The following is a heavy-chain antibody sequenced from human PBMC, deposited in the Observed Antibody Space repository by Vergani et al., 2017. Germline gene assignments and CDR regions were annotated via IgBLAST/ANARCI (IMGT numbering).Heavy chain of an antibody. CDR2: LYYSGST. CDR3: ARSGTTWAEGHFDY. Sequence: QVQLQESGPGLVKPSQTLSLTCTVSGGSISSGGYYWSWIRQHPGKGLEWIGYLYYSGSTYYNPSLKSRVTISVDTSKNQFSLKLSSVTAADPAVYYCARSGTTWAEGHFDYWGQGTLVTVSS. CDR1: GGSISSGGYY. D-gene: IGHD1-26*01. J-gene: IGHJ4*02. V-gene: IGHV4-31*03.